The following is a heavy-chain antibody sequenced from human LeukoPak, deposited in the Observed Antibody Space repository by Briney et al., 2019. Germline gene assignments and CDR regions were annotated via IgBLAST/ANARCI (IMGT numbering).Heavy chain of an antibody. CDR1: GLTFSNYG. CDR3: ANSYPPLGGF. Sequence: PGGSLRLSCAASGLTFSNYGMNWVRQAPGKGLEWVSTISDNGGDTYYADSVKGRFTISRDNSNNALYLQMNSLRAEDTALYYCANSYPPLGGFWGQGTLVTVSS. CDR2: ISDNGGDT. J-gene: IGHJ4*02. V-gene: IGHV3-23*01. D-gene: IGHD3-16*01.